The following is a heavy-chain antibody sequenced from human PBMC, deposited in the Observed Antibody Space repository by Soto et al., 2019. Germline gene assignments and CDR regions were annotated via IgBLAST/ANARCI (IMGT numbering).Heavy chain of an antibody. CDR3: AKGHSDSSYYFDY. CDR2: SRGSGGDT. Sequence: EVQLLESGGGLVQPGGSLRLSCAASGFTCSFCAMNWVRQAPGKGLEWVSSSRGSGGDTYYADSVKGRFTISRDYSKNTLHLQRNSLRVEDTAVYYCAKGHSDSSYYFDYWGQGTLVTVSS. V-gene: IGHV3-23*01. J-gene: IGHJ4*02. D-gene: IGHD1-26*01. CDR1: GFTCSFCA.